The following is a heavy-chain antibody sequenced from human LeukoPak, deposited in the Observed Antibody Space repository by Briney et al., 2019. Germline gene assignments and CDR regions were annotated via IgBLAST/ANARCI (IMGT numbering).Heavy chain of an antibody. J-gene: IGHJ4*02. CDR3: ARAVYYDFWSGYYYVGY. D-gene: IGHD3-3*01. CDR1: GDSVSSNSAA. Sequence: SQTLSLTCAISGDSVSSNSAAWNWIRQSPSRGLEWLGRTYYRSKWYNDYAVSVKSRITINPDTSKNQFSLQLNSVTPEDTAVYYCARAVYYDFWSGYYYVGYWGQGTLVTVSS. CDR2: TYYRSKWYN. V-gene: IGHV6-1*01.